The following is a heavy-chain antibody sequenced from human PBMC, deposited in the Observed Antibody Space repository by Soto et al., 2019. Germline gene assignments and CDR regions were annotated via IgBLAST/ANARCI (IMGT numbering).Heavy chain of an antibody. CDR1: GYTFTGHY. CDR3: GRGRSGQIVVFY. CDR2: IGPESGAT. D-gene: IGHD1-26*01. Sequence: ASVKVSSKASGYTFTGHYIHWVRQAPEQGPEWMGEIGPESGATRYAQKFQGRVTMTRDTSITTVYMELKNLSPDDTAVYYCGRGRSGQIVVFYWGQGTPVTVSS. V-gene: IGHV1-2*02. J-gene: IGHJ4*02.